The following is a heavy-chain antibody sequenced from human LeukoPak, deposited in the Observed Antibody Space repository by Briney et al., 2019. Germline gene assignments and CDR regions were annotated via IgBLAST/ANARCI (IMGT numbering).Heavy chain of an antibody. CDR3: AKAGLYTGSAL. Sequence: GGSLRLSCAASGFTFSSYAMSWVRQAPGKGLEWVSAISGSGGSTYYADSVKGRLTISRDNSKNTLYLQMNSLRAEDTAVYYCAKAGLYTGSALWGQGTLVTVSS. J-gene: IGHJ4*02. CDR1: GFTFSSYA. D-gene: IGHD1-26*01. V-gene: IGHV3-23*01. CDR2: ISGSGGST.